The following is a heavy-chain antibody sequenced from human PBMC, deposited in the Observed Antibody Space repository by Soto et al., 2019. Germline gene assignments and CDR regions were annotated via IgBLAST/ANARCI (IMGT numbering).Heavy chain of an antibody. V-gene: IGHV4-31*03. CDR2: IYYSGST. D-gene: IGHD2-8*01. Sequence: QVQLQESGPGLVKPSQTLSLTCTVSGGSISSGGYYWSWIRQHPGKGLEWIGYIYYSGSTYYNPSLTSRVTISVDTSKNQFSLKLSSVTAADTAVYYCARSKYDHVEFDYWGQGTLVTVSS. J-gene: IGHJ4*02. CDR3: ARSKYDHVEFDY. CDR1: GGSISSGGYY.